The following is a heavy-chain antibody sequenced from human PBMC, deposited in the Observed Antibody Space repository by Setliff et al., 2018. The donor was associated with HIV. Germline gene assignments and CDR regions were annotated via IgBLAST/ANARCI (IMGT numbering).Heavy chain of an antibody. CDR2: IYHDGKT. CDR1: GGSFSGYY. J-gene: IGHJ5*02. CDR3: ASRVYYYDESRTLREEGFVP. Sequence: SQTLSLTCAVYGGSFSGYYWSWIRQPPGKGLEWTGSIYHDGKTYYNPSLKSRLTISVDTPKNQFSLKLNSVTAADTAVYYCASRVYYYDESRTLREEGFVPWGQGTLVTVSS. V-gene: IGHV4-34*01. D-gene: IGHD3-22*01.